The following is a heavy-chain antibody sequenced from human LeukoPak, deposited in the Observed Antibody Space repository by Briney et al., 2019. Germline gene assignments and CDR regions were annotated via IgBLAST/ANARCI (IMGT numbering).Heavy chain of an antibody. CDR2: ISSSGSNI. Sequence: GGSLRLSCAVSGFTFSDYYMTWIRQAPGKGLEWISYISSSGSNIYYADSVKGRFTIARDNAKNSVYLQMNNLRVEDTAVYYCARESSWSFDYWGQGTLLTVSS. CDR1: GFTFSDYY. D-gene: IGHD6-13*01. J-gene: IGHJ4*02. V-gene: IGHV3-11*01. CDR3: ARESSWSFDY.